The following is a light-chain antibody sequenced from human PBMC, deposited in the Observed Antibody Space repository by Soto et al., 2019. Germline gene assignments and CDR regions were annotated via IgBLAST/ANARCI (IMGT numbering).Light chain of an antibody. J-gene: IGKJ1*01. CDR2: ATS. CDR1: QNVAHF. Sequence: DIQMTQSPATLSASVGDRVTITFRASQNVAHFLNWYQQKPGKAPKLLIYATSSLHSGVPSRFSGSGSGTDFTLTISRLEPEDFAVYYCHQYGSSQTFGQGTKVDIK. V-gene: IGKV1-39*01. CDR3: HQYGSSQT.